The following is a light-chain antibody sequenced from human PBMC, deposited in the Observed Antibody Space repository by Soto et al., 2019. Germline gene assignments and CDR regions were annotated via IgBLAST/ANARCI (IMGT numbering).Light chain of an antibody. CDR2: AAS. Sequence: DIQMTQSPSSLSASVGDRVTITCRASQSISRYLNWYQHKPGKAPNLLIYAASSFQSGVPSRFNGSGSGLDLTLTISSLQPEDFATYYCQQSCSTPWTFGQGTKAEIK. CDR1: QSISRY. V-gene: IGKV1-39*01. J-gene: IGKJ1*01. CDR3: QQSCSTPWT.